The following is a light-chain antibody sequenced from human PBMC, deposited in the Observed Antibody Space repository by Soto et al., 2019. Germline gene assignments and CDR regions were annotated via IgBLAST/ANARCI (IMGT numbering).Light chain of an antibody. V-gene: IGKV1-5*01. J-gene: IGKJ1*01. CDR2: DAS. CDR1: QSISWY. CDR3: QQYNSYSSWT. Sequence: DIQMTQSPSTLSASVGDRVTITCRASQSISWYLAWYQQKPGKAPKVLIYDASRLKSGVPSRFSGSGSGTEFTLTISSLQPDDFATYYCQQYNSYSSWTLGQGTKVEIK.